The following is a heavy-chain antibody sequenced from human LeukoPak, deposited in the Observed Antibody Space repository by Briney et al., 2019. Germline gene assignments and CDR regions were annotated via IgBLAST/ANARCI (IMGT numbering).Heavy chain of an antibody. V-gene: IGHV3-74*01. Sequence: GGSLRLSCAASGFTFSSYWMHWVRQAPGKGLVWVSRINSDGSSTSYADSVKGRFTISRDNAKNTLYLQMNSLRAEDTAVYYCASIPPPGEAFDIWGQGTMVTVSS. J-gene: IGHJ3*02. CDR2: INSDGSST. CDR3: ASIPPPGEAFDI. CDR1: GFTFSSYW. D-gene: IGHD3-16*01.